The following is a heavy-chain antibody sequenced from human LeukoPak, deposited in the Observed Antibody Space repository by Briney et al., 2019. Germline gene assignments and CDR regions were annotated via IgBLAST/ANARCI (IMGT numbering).Heavy chain of an antibody. Sequence: GASVKVSCKASGYTFTSYDINWVRQATGQGREWMGWMNPNSGNTGYAQKFQGRVTMTRNTSISTAYMELSSLRSEDTAVYYCARVPRNIAARLSYYYMDVWGKGTTVTVSS. CDR1: GYTFTSYD. CDR2: MNPNSGNT. CDR3: ARVPRNIAARLSYYYMDV. J-gene: IGHJ6*03. D-gene: IGHD6-6*01. V-gene: IGHV1-8*01.